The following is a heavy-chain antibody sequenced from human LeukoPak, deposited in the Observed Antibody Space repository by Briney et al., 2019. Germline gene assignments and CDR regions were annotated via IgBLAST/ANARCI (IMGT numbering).Heavy chain of an antibody. V-gene: IGHV3-23*01. CDR2: ISGSGDST. J-gene: IGHJ4*02. CDR1: EFTFSSYV. Sequence: PGGSLRLSCAASEFTFSSYVMSWVRQAPEKGLEWVSAISGSGDSTYYADSVKGRFTISRDNSKNTQYLQMNSLRVEDTAVYYCGRVGGWTLDYWGQGTLVTVSS. CDR3: GRVGGWTLDY. D-gene: IGHD3/OR15-3a*01.